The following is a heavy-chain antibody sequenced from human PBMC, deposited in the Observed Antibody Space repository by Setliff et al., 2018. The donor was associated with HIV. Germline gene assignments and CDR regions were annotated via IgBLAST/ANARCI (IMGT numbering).Heavy chain of an antibody. CDR2: VNRDGSST. CDR1: GFTFDRFW. V-gene: IGHV3-74*01. D-gene: IGHD5-12*01. CDR3: HSGYDTEEQSYFDY. Sequence: ASGFTFDRFWMHWVRQAPGKGLVWVSRVNRDGSSTTYVDSVKDRFTISRDNAKNTLYLQMNSLRAEDTGVYYCHSGYDTEEQSYFDYWGQGALVTVSS. J-gene: IGHJ4*02.